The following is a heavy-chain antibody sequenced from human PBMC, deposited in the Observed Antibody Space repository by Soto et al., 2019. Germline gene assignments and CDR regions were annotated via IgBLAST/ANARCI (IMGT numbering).Heavy chain of an antibody. V-gene: IGHV3-30*18. J-gene: IGHJ6*02. Sequence: GGSLRLPCAASGFTFSSYGMHWVRQAPGKGLEWVAVISYDGSNKYYADSVKGRFTISRDNSKNTLYLQMNSLRAEDTAVYYCAKVLVGGWDCSGGSCYFTRADYYYYYGMDVWGQGTTVTVSS. D-gene: IGHD2-15*01. CDR1: GFTFSSYG. CDR2: ISYDGSNK. CDR3: AKVLVGGWDCSGGSCYFTRADYYYYYGMDV.